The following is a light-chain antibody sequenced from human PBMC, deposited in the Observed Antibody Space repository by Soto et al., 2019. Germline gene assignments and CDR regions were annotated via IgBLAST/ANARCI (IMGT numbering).Light chain of an antibody. CDR3: QQYANWPPKT. CDR1: QSVGST. V-gene: IGKV3-15*01. J-gene: IGKJ2*01. CDR2: GAS. Sequence: EIVMTQSPATLSVSPGDRATLSCRASQSVGSTLAWYQQKLGQAPRLLIYGASTRATGIPARFSGSGSGTEFTLTISSLQSDDFALYYCQQYANWPPKTFGQWTKLEIK.